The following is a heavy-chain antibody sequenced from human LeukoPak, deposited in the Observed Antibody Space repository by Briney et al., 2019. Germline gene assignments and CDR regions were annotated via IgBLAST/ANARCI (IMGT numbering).Heavy chain of an antibody. V-gene: IGHV4-34*01. CDR2: INHSGST. CDR1: GGSFSGYY. D-gene: IGHD6-19*01. CDR3: AGRGMQWLARN. Sequence: PSETLPLTCAVHGGSFSGYYWSWIRQPPGKGLEWIGEINHSGSTNYNPSLKSRVTISVDTSKNQFSLKLSSVTVADTAVYYCAGRGMQWLARNWGQGTLVTVSS. J-gene: IGHJ4*02.